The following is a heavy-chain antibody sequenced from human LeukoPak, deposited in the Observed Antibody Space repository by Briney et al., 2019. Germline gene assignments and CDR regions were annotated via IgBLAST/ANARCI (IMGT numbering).Heavy chain of an antibody. V-gene: IGHV3-74*01. Sequence: GGSLRLSCAASGFTFSNYWIHWVRRAPGKGLVWVSRTTSDGSTTAYADSVKGRFTISRDNARNTLYLQMNSLRAEDSAVYYCARGAYSSGPFDPWGQGTLVTVSS. CDR1: GFTFSNYW. CDR2: TTSDGSTT. CDR3: ARGAYSSGPFDP. J-gene: IGHJ5*02. D-gene: IGHD6-19*01.